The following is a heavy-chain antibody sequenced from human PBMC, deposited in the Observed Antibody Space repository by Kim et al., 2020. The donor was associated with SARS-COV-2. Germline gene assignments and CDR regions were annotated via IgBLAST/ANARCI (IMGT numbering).Heavy chain of an antibody. D-gene: IGHD6-19*01. CDR2: ISWNSGSI. Sequence: GGSLRLSCAASGFTFDDYAMHWVRQAPGKGLEWVSGISWNSGSIGYADSVKGRFTISRDNAKNSLYLQMNSLRAEDTALYYCAKAYGSGWSYYYYYGMDVGRRGTAVSVS. CDR3: AKAYGSGWSYYYYYGMDV. CDR1: GFTFDDYA. V-gene: IGHV3-9*01. J-gene: IGHJ6*01.